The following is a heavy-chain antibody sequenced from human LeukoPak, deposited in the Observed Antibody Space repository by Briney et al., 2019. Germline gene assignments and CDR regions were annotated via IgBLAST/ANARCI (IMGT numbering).Heavy chain of an antibody. J-gene: IGHJ4*02. Sequence: GGSLRLSCAASGFTFSSYSMNWVRQAPGKGLEWVSSISSSSYIYYADSVKGRFTISRDNAKNSLYLQMSSLRAEDTAVYYCASLEQWLAETYFDYWGQGTLVTVSS. CDR2: ISSSSYI. V-gene: IGHV3-21*01. D-gene: IGHD6-19*01. CDR1: GFTFSSYS. CDR3: ASLEQWLAETYFDY.